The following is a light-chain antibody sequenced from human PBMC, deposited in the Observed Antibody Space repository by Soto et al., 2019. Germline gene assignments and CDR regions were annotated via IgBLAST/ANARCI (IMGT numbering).Light chain of an antibody. V-gene: IGLV2-8*01. J-gene: IGLJ1*01. Sequence: QSVLTQPPSASGSPGQSVTISCTGTSSDVGGNKFVSWYQQHPGKAPRLIIYEVNRRPSGVPDRFSGSKSGNTASLTVSGLQDEDEADYYCSSYAGSNSFIFGPVTKLTVL. CDR3: SSYAGSNSFI. CDR1: SSDVGGNKF. CDR2: EVN.